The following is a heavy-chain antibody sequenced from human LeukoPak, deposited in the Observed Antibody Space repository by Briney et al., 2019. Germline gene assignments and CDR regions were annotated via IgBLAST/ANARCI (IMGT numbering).Heavy chain of an antibody. V-gene: IGHV3-23*01. CDR1: GFTFSSYA. CDR2: ISGSAAVT. D-gene: IGHD6-19*01. Sequence: GGSLRPSCAASGFTFSSYAMSWVRQSPGKGLEWVSGISGSAAVTYYADSVKGRFTISRDNSKNTLYLQMNGLRAEDTAIYYCARTGYSSLHGDYWGQGTLVTVSS. CDR3: ARTGYSSLHGDY. J-gene: IGHJ4*02.